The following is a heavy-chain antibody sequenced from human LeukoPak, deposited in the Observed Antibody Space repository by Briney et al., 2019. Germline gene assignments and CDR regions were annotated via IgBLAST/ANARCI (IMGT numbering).Heavy chain of an antibody. D-gene: IGHD2-2*01. CDR3: ARADIVVVPAAMSYYYYMDV. J-gene: IGHJ6*03. Sequence: SVKVSCKASGGTFSSYAISWVRQAPGQGLEWMGGIIPIFGTANYAQKFQGRVTITSNTSISTAYMELSSLRSEDTAVYYCARADIVVVPAAMSYYYYMDVWGKGTTVTVSS. CDR2: IIPIFGTA. CDR1: GGTFSSYA. V-gene: IGHV1-69*05.